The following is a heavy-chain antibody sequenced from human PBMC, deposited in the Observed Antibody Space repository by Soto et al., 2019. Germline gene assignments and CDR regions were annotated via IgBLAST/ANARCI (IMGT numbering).Heavy chain of an antibody. CDR1: GFAFTNFE. V-gene: IGHV3-23*01. J-gene: IGHJ4*02. CDR3: VKGGWLDD. CDR2: ISVSGGET. D-gene: IGHD6-19*01. Sequence: EVQLLESGGGLVQPGGSRRLSCTASGFAFTNFEMSWARQASGKGLEWVSFISVSGGETHYADSVKGRFTISRDNSKNTLYLQINSLRVEDMAVYYCVKGGWLDDWGQGTLVTVSS.